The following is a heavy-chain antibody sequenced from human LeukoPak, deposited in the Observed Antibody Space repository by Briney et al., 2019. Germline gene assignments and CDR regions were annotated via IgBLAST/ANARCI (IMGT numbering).Heavy chain of an antibody. J-gene: IGHJ4*02. CDR1: GGTFSSYA. CDR3: AREPYYDFWSGYGFDY. D-gene: IGHD3-3*01. CDR2: IIPIFGTA. Sequence: GASVKVSCKASGGTFSSYAISWVRQAPGQGLEWMGGIIPIFGTANYAQKFQGRVTSTTDESTSTTYMELSSLRSEDTAVYYCAREPYYDFWSGYGFDYWGQGTLVTVSS. V-gene: IGHV1-69*05.